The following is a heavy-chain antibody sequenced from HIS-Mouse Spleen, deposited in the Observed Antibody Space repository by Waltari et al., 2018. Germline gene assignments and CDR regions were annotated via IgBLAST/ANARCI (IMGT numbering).Heavy chain of an antibody. CDR3: AREIPYSSSWYDWYFDL. CDR1: GCSISSSSSY. CDR2: IYYSGST. Sequence: QLQLQESGPGLVKPSETLSLTCTVPGCSISSSSSYWGRIRQPPGKGLEWIGSIYYSGSTYYNPSLKSRVTISVDTSKNQFSLKLSSVTAADTAVYYCAREIPYSSSWYDWYFDLWGRGTLVTVSS. V-gene: IGHV4-39*07. D-gene: IGHD6-13*01. J-gene: IGHJ2*01.